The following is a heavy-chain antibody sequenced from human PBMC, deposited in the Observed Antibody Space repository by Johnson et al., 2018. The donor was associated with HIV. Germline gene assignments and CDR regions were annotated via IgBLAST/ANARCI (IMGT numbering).Heavy chain of an antibody. CDR1: GFNFNTYT. V-gene: IGHV3-30*01. D-gene: IGHD2-2*01. J-gene: IGHJ3*02. Sequence: QVQLVESGGGVVQPGRSLRLFCAVSGFNFNTYTMHWVRQAPGRGLERVAVISYDGGNRYYADSVKGRFTISRDSSKNTLYLQMNSLRPDDTAVYYCARGRKDIAVVDGLDTDAFDTWGQGTVVTVSS. CDR3: ARGRKDIAVVDGLDTDAFDT. CDR2: ISYDGGNR.